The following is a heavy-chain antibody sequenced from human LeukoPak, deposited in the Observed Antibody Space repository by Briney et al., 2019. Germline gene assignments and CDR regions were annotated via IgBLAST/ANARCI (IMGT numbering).Heavy chain of an antibody. CDR1: GSTFSSYA. CDR2: ISGSGGNT. J-gene: IGHJ3*02. CDR3: AKDTYYDILTVYPAFDI. Sequence: PGGSLRLSCAASGSTFSSYAMSWVRQAPGKGLVWVSVISGSGGNTYYADSVKGRFTISRDNSKNTLFLQMNSLRAEDTAVYYCAKDTYYDILTVYPAFDIWGQGTMVTVST. D-gene: IGHD3-9*01. V-gene: IGHV3-23*01.